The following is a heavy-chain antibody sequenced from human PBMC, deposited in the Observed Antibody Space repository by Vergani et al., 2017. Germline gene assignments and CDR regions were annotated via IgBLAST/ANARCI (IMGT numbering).Heavy chain of an antibody. CDR3: ARFELSAAGSLDY. V-gene: IGHV5-51*01. J-gene: IGHJ4*02. D-gene: IGHD6-13*01. CDR1: GYSFNSYW. Sequence: EVQLVQSGAEVKKPGESLKISCKGSGYSFNSYWLGWVRPMPGKGREWMGIIYPGDSATRYSPSCQGQVTISADKSISTAYLQCSSLKASDTAMYYCARFELSAAGSLDYWGQGTLVTVSS. CDR2: IYPGDSAT.